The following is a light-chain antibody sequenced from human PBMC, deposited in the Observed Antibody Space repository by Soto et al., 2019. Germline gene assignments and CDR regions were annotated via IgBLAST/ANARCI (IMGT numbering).Light chain of an antibody. V-gene: IGKV3-20*01. CDR1: QSISSAH. CDR2: GTF. Sequence: DIVLTQSAGTLSLSPGERATVSCWASQSISSAHLAWFQQRLGQAPRPLIYGTFSRATGIPGRFSGSGAGTYFPLPFSRLEPGGFAVYFCQHCGSALTFAGGTRVQI. J-gene: IGKJ4*01. CDR3: QHCGSALT.